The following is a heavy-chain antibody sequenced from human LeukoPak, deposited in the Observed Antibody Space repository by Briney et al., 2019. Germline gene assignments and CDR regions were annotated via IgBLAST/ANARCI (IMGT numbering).Heavy chain of an antibody. CDR2: INPNSGGT. D-gene: IGHD3-10*01. CDR3: ETMVRGVSYDAFDI. J-gene: IGHJ3*02. V-gene: IGHV1-2*02. CDR1: GYTFTGYY. Sequence: AASVKVSFKASGYTFTGYYMHWVRQAPGQGLEWMGWINPNSGGTNYVQKFQGRVTMTRDTSISTAYMELSRLRSDDTAVYYCETMVRGVSYDAFDIWGQGTMVTVSS.